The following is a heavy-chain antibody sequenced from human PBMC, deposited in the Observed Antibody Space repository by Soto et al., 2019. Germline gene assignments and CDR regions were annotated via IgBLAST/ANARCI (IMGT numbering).Heavy chain of an antibody. D-gene: IGHD2-2*01. CDR3: ASSPRGYCSSTSCRELGNYYGMDV. J-gene: IGHJ6*02. Sequence: GESLKISCKGPGYRFTSYWISWVRQMPGKGLEWMGRIDPIDSYTNYSPSFQGHVTISADKSISTAYLQWSSLKASDTAMYYCASSPRGYCSSTSCRELGNYYGMDVWGQGTTVTVSS. V-gene: IGHV5-10-1*01. CDR1: GYRFTSYW. CDR2: IDPIDSYT.